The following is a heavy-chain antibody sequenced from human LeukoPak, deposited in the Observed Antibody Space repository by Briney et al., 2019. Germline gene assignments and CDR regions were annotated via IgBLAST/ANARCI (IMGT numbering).Heavy chain of an antibody. V-gene: IGHV1-18*01. D-gene: IGHD6-13*01. CDR3: ARELKMGYSSSYWFDP. CDR2: ISAYNGNT. CDR1: GGTFSGYA. Sequence: ASVKVSCKASGGTFSGYAISWVRQAPGQGLEWMGWISAYNGNTNYAQKLQGRVTMTTDTSTSTAYMELRSLRSDDTAVYYCARELKMGYSSSYWFDPWGQGTLVTVSS. J-gene: IGHJ5*02.